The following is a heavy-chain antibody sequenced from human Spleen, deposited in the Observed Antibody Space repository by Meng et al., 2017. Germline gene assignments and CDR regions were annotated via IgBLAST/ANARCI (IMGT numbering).Heavy chain of an antibody. CDR2: IFHSGST. CDR3: ARDLWELRYKAPFDP. Sequence: GSLRLSCAVSNGSISSSNWWNWVRQPPGKGLEWIGEIFHSGSTHYNPSLESRVTMSVDKSKTHFSLKLTSVTAADTAVYYCARDLWELRYKAPFDPWGQGILVTVSS. V-gene: IGHV4-4*02. J-gene: IGHJ5*02. CDR1: NGSISSSNW. D-gene: IGHD3-9*01.